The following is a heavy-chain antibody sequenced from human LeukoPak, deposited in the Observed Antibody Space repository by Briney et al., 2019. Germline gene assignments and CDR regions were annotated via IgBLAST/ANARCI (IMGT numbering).Heavy chain of an antibody. Sequence: ASLKVSCKTSGYPFTTWDINWVRQAAGQGLEWMGWVHPNSGNTAYAQKFQGRVTMTRDTSISTAYMEVSGLRSDDTAVYFCARGPRNDPWGQGTLVTVSS. CDR2: VHPNSGNT. V-gene: IGHV1-8*01. D-gene: IGHD1-14*01. CDR3: ARGPRNDP. J-gene: IGHJ5*02. CDR1: GYPFTTWD.